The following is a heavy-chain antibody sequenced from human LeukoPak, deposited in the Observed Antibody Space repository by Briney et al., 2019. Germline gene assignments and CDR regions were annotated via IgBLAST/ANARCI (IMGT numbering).Heavy chain of an antibody. Sequence: GGSLRLSCAASGFTFSSYAMSGVRQAPGKGLEWVSAISGSGGRTYYADSVKGRFTISRDNSKNTLYLQMNSLRAEDTAVYYCAKDRYSSSWYFDYWGQATLVTVSS. J-gene: IGHJ4*02. V-gene: IGHV3-23*01. CDR2: ISGSGGRT. D-gene: IGHD6-13*01. CDR1: GFTFSSYA. CDR3: AKDRYSSSWYFDY.